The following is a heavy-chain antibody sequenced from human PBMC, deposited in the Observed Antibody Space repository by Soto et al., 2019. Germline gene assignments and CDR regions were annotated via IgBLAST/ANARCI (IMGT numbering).Heavy chain of an antibody. D-gene: IGHD5-12*01. V-gene: IGHV3-64*01. CDR2: MSSNGGST. CDR1: GFTFSSYA. Sequence: GGSLRLSCAASGFTFSSYAMHWVRQAPGKGLEYVSAMSSNGGSTYYANSVKGRFTISRDNSKNTLYLQMGSLRAEDMAVYYCAREISRATGAFDIWGQGTMVTVSS. CDR3: AREISRATGAFDI. J-gene: IGHJ3*02.